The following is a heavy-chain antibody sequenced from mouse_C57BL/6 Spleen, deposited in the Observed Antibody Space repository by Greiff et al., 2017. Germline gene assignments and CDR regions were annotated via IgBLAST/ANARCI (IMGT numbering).Heavy chain of an antibody. CDR3: ARSGLLLPSMDY. D-gene: IGHD1-1*01. CDR1: GYTFTSYW. J-gene: IGHJ4*01. Sequence: QVHVKQSGTELVKPGASVKLSCKASGYTFTSYWMHWVKQRPGQGLEWIGNINPSNGGTNYNEKFKSKATLTVDKSSSTAYMQLSSLTSEDSAVYYCARSGLLLPSMDYWGQGTSVTVSS. CDR2: INPSNGGT. V-gene: IGHV1-53*01.